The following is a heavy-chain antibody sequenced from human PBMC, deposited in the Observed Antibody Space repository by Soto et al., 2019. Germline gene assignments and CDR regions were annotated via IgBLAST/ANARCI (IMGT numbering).Heavy chain of an antibody. CDR2: IYPGGKT. D-gene: IGHD2-21*01. V-gene: IGHV4-30-2*01. J-gene: IGHJ4*02. Sequence: SETLSLTCAVSGGSISSGHYPWTWIRQPPGKGLEWIGYIYPGGKTYYSSSLKSRVTIALDTSKSLVSLRLTSVTAADTAVYFCARLVGVALSPWGQGTLVTVSS. CDR3: ARLVGVALSP. CDR1: GGSISSGHYP.